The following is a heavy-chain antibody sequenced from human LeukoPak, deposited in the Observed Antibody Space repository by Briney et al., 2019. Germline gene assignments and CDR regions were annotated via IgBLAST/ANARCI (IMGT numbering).Heavy chain of an antibody. V-gene: IGHV4-39*07. CDR1: GGSISSGGYY. CDR3: AGAAGVVAPVAMRFSGMDV. D-gene: IGHD2-2*01. J-gene: IGHJ6*02. CDR2: INHSGIT. Sequence: SETLSLTCTVSGGSISSGGYYWDWIRQSPGKGLEWIGEINHSGITKYNPSLKSRVTISLDTSKNQFSLKLKSVTAADTALYYCAGAAGVVAPVAMRFSGMDVWGQGTTVTVSS.